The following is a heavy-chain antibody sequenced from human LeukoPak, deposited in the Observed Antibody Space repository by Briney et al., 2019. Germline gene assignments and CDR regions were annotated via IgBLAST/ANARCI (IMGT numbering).Heavy chain of an antibody. V-gene: IGHV3-21*04. CDR1: GFTFSSYS. D-gene: IGHD6-19*01. CDR3: ARGRSGWYVFDY. Sequence: PGGSLRLSCAASGFTFSSYSMNWVRQAPGKGLEWVSSISGSSSYIYYADSVKGRFTISRDNAKNSLYLQMNSLRAEDTAVYYCARGRSGWYVFDYWGQGTLVTASS. CDR2: ISGSSSYI. J-gene: IGHJ4*02.